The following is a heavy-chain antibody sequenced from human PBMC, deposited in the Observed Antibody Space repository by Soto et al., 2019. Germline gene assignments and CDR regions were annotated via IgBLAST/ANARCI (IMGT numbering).Heavy chain of an antibody. D-gene: IGHD6-19*01. CDR2: IKSKTDGGTT. Sequence: EVQLVESGGGLVKPGGSLRLSCSASGFTFSNAWMNWVRQAPGKGLEWVGRIKSKTDGGTTDYAAPVKGRFTISRDDSKNTLFLQLNSLKPEDTAVYYCATDRGWLVLSDAFDIWGQGTMVTVSS. V-gene: IGHV3-15*01. CDR3: ATDRGWLVLSDAFDI. CDR1: GFTFSNAW. J-gene: IGHJ3*02.